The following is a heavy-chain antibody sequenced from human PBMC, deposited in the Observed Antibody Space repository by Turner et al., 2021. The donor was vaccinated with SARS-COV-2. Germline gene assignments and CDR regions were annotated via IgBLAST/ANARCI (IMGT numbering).Heavy chain of an antibody. J-gene: IGHJ4*02. CDR3: ARLDESSGGWYGGQTGVIDY. Sequence: QLQLQESGPALVKPSETLSLSCTVAGVSISFSSYYWGWIRPPPGKGLEWSGSIYYSGGTYYNPSLKSRVNISVDTSKNQFYLKMSSVTAADTAVYYCARLDESSGGWYGGQTGVIDYWGQGTLVTVSS. CDR1: GVSISFSSYY. V-gene: IGHV4-39*01. CDR2: IYYSGGT. D-gene: IGHD6-19*01.